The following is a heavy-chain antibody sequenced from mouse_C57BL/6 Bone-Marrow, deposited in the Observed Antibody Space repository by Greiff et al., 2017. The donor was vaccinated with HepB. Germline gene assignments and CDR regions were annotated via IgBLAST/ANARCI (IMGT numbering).Heavy chain of an antibody. CDR1: GYTFTGYW. V-gene: IGHV1-9*01. D-gene: IGHD1-1*01. Sequence: QVQLQQSGAELMKPGASVKLSCKATGYTFTGYWIEWVKQRPGHGLEWIGEILPGSGSTNYNEKFKGKATFTADTSSNTAYMQLSSLTAEDSAIYYCARSAGGPTVVATDFDYWGQGTTLTVSS. J-gene: IGHJ2*01. CDR3: ARSAGGPTVVATDFDY. CDR2: ILPGSGST.